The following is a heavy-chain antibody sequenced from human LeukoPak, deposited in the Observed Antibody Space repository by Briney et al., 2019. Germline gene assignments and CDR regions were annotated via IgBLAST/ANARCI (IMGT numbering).Heavy chain of an antibody. Sequence: GGSLRLSCAASGYTFDDYGMSWVRQPPGKGLEWVSGINWNGGSTGYAGSVKGRFTISRDKAKMSLYLQMNSLRAEDTALYHCARTFPYYDSSGYCSPYFDYWGQGTLVTVSS. J-gene: IGHJ4*02. CDR3: ARTFPYYDSSGYCSPYFDY. D-gene: IGHD3-22*01. CDR2: INWNGGST. CDR1: GYTFDDYG. V-gene: IGHV3-20*01.